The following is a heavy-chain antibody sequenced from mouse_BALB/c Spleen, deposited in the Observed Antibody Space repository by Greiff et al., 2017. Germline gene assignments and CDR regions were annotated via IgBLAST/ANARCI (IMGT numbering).Heavy chain of an antibody. CDR1: GDSITSGY. D-gene: IGHD2-1*01. V-gene: IGHV3-8*02. CDR2: ISYSGST. J-gene: IGHJ1*01. CDR3: ARYFGNYGYFDV. Sequence: VQLKASGPSLVKPSQTLSLTCSVTGDSITSGYWNWIRKFPGNKLEYMGYISYSGSTYYNPSLKSRISITRDTSKNQYYLQLNSVTTEDTATYYCARYFGNYGYFDVWGAGTTVTVSS.